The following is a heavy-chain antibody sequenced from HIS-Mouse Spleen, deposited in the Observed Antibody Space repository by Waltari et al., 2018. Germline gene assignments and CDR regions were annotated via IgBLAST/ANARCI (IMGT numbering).Heavy chain of an antibody. CDR1: GGSFSGYY. CDR2: INHSGST. CDR3: ARGIAARPGAFDI. V-gene: IGHV4-34*01. Sequence: QVQLQQWGAGLLKPSETLSLTCAVYGGSFSGYYWSWIRQPPGKGLEWIGEINHSGSTNYNPSLKSRVTISVDTSKNQFSLKLSSVTAADTAVYYCARGIAARPGAFDIWGQGTMVTVSS. J-gene: IGHJ3*02. D-gene: IGHD6-6*01.